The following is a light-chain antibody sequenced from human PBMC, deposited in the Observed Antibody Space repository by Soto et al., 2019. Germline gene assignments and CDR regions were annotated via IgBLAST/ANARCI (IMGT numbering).Light chain of an antibody. CDR2: GAS. J-gene: IGKJ4*01. CDR1: QSVSSRY. V-gene: IGKV3-15*01. Sequence: EIVLTQSPCTLSLSQGERATLSCRAIQSVSSRYLAWYQQKPGQAPSLLIYGASTRATGIPARFSGTGSGTEFTLTISSLQSEDFAVYYCQQYNNWPPLTFGGGTKVDIK. CDR3: QQYNNWPPLT.